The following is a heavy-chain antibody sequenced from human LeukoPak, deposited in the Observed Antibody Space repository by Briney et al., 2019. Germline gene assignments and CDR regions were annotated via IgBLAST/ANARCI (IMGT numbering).Heavy chain of an antibody. CDR2: MNPNSGNT. J-gene: IGHJ5*02. CDR3: AATRLRITMVRGVIIRGQNWFDP. D-gene: IGHD3-10*01. CDR1: GYTFTSYD. Sequence: ASVKVSCKASGYTFTSYDINWVRQATGQGLEWVGWMNPNSGNTGYAQKFQGRVTMTRNTSISTAYMELSSLRSEDTAVYYCAATRLRITMVRGVIIRGQNWFDPWGQGTLVTVSS. V-gene: IGHV1-8*01.